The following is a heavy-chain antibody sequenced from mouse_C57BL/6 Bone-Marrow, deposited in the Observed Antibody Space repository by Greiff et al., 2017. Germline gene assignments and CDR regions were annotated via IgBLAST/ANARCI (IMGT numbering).Heavy chain of an antibody. CDR1: GYTFTSYW. Sequence: QVQLQRPGAELVRPGTSVKLSCKASGYTFTSYWMHWVKQRPGQGLEWIGVIDPSDSYTNYNQKFKGKATLTVDTSSSTAYMQLSSLTSEDSAVYYCAGSGAYWGQGTLVTVSA. V-gene: IGHV1-59*01. J-gene: IGHJ3*01. CDR2: IDPSDSYT. CDR3: AGSGAY. D-gene: IGHD1-1*01.